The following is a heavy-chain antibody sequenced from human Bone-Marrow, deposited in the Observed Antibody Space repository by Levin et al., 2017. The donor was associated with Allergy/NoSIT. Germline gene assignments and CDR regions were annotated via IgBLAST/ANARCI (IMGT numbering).Heavy chain of an antibody. J-gene: IGHJ3*02. CDR3: ARVYASVLGDYVFVGESAFDI. Sequence: SETLSLTCTVSGGSISSYYWSWIRQPPGKGLEWIGYIYYSGSTNYNPSLKSRVTISVDTSKNQFSLKLSSVTAADTAVYYCARVYASVLGDYVFVGESAFDIWGQGTMVTVSS. CDR2: IYYSGST. D-gene: IGHD4-17*01. V-gene: IGHV4-59*01. CDR1: GGSISSYY.